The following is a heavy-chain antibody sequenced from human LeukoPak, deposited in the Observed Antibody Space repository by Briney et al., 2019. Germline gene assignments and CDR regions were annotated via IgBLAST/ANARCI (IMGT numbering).Heavy chain of an antibody. J-gene: IGHJ4*02. CDR2: IYWDGIRN. Sequence: RRSLRPSCALSVFSPKDHAIHWVRHVPEKGHGWVSGIYWDGIRNDYADSVKGRFTVSRDNAKNFLYLEMNSLRVEDTALYYCTKDTSAGGADYWGQGTLVTVSP. V-gene: IGHV3-9*02. CDR1: VFSPKDHA. CDR3: TKDTSAGGADY. D-gene: IGHD2-15*01.